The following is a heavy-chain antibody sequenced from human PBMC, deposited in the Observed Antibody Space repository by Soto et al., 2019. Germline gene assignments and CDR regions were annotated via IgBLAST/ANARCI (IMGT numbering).Heavy chain of an antibody. J-gene: IGHJ4*02. D-gene: IGHD3-10*01. V-gene: IGHV1-18*01. CDR1: GYTFTSYG. CDR3: ARDAAVGLLEY. Sequence: QVQLVQSGAEVKKPGASVKVSCKASGYTFTSYGISWVRQAPGQGLEWMGWISAYNGNTNYAQKLQGXVTMTXXTSTSTAYMEXXSLRSDDTAVYYCARDAAVGLLEYWGQGTLVTVSS. CDR2: ISAYNGNT.